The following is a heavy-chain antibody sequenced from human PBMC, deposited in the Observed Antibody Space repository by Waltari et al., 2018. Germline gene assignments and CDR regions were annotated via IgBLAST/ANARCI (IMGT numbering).Heavy chain of an antibody. CDR3: ARDLYSGSYSDDY. Sequence: EVQLVESGGDLVQPGGSLRLSCVASGFSLSSYWMSWVRQAPGKGLEGVANIKQDGTSKGYVGSVKGRCTISRDNAKNSLYLQMNSLRGEDTAVYYCARDLYSGSYSDDYWGQGTLVTVSS. J-gene: IGHJ4*02. CDR1: GFSLSSYW. V-gene: IGHV3-7*01. D-gene: IGHD1-26*01. CDR2: IKQDGTSK.